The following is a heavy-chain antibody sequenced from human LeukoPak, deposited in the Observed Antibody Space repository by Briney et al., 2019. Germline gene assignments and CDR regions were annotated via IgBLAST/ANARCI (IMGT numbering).Heavy chain of an antibody. V-gene: IGHV4-4*07. CDR3: ARLRTVVAAIDY. D-gene: IGHD2-15*01. CDR2: IYTSGST. J-gene: IGHJ4*02. CDR1: GGSISNYY. Sequence: SETLSLTCTVSGGSISNYYWSWIRQPAGKGLEWIGRIYTSGSTNYNPSLKSRVTISVDKSKNQFSLKLSSVTAADTAVYYCARLRTVVAAIDYWGQGTLVTVSS.